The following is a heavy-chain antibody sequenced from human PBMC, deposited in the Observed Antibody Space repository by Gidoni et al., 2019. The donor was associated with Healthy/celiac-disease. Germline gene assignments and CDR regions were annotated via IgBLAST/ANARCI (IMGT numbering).Heavy chain of an antibody. J-gene: IGHJ6*02. V-gene: IGHV4-31*03. Sequence: QVQLQESGPGLVKPSQLLSLTCTVSGGSISSGGYSWSWIRQHPGKGLEWIGYIYYSGSTYDNPSLKSRVTISVDTSKNQFSLKLSSVTAADTAVYYCARDRETAMVTHSINYYYYYGMDVWGQGTTVTVSS. D-gene: IGHD5-18*01. CDR3: ARDRETAMVTHSINYYYYYGMDV. CDR1: GGSISSGGYS. CDR2: IYYSGST.